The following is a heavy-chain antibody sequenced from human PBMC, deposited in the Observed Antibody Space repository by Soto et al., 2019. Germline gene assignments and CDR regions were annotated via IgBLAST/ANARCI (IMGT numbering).Heavy chain of an antibody. CDR2: ISGDGSST. CDR1: EFTFRSYW. Sequence: EVQLVDSGGGLVQPGGSLRLSCAASEFTFRSYWMHWVRQSPGKGLVWVSRISGDGSSTNYAASVKGRFTISRDNAKNTVYLQIDSLRAEYTAVYYWARSLPGTYGAFDLWGPGKMGTVSA. J-gene: IGHJ3*01. CDR3: ARSLPGTYGAFDL. D-gene: IGHD1-1*01. V-gene: IGHV3-74*01.